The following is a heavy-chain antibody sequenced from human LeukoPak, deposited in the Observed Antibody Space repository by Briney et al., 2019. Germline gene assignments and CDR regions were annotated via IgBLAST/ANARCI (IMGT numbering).Heavy chain of an antibody. CDR3: ARATLSYYYDSSGYYYDY. D-gene: IGHD3-22*01. CDR2: IYYSGST. V-gene: IGHV4-30-4*01. Sequence: PSQTLSLTCTVSGGSISSGDYCWSWIRQPPGKGLEWIGYIYYSGSTYYNPSLKSRVTISVDTSKNQFSLKLSSVTAADTAVYYCARATLSYYYDSSGYYYDYWGQGTLVTVSS. J-gene: IGHJ4*02. CDR1: GGSISSGDYC.